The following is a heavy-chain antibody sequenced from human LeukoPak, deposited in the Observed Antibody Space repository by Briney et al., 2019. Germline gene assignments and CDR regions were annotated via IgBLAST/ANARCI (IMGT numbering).Heavy chain of an antibody. Sequence: SETLSLTCTVSGGSISGDHWNWIRQPPGKGLEWIGYVYYSGNTNYNPSLKSRVTISVDTSKNQFSLKLSSVTAADTAVYYCARRNDFDIWGQGTMVTVSS. CDR1: GGSISGDH. J-gene: IGHJ3*02. CDR2: VYYSGNT. CDR3: ARRNDFDI. V-gene: IGHV4-59*12.